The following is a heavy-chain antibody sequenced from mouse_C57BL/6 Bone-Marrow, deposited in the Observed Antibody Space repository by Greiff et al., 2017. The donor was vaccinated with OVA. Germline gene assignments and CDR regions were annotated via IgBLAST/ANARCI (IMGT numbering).Heavy chain of an antibody. CDR2: IYPGSGST. D-gene: IGHD4-1*01. V-gene: IGHV1-55*01. CDR1: GYTFTSYW. J-gene: IGHJ1*03. CDR3: ARLLGRGGYFDV. Sequence: QVHVKQPGAELVKPGASVKMSCKASGYTFTSYWITWVKQRPGQGLEWIGDIYPGSGSTNYTEKFKSKATLTVDTSSSTAYMQLSSLTSEDSAVYYCARLLGRGGYFDVWGTGTTVTVSS.